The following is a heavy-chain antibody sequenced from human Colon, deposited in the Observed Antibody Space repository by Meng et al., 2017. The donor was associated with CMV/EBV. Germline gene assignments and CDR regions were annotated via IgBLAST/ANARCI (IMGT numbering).Heavy chain of an antibody. D-gene: IGHD6-19*01. Sequence: GESLKISCAASGFTFSSYAMHWVRQAPGKGLEYVSAISSNGGSTYYADSVKGRFTISRDNSKNTLYLQMGSLRAEDMAVYYCARARGIAVAGYFDYWGQGTLVTSPQ. CDR2: ISSNGGST. CDR3: ARARGIAVAGYFDY. V-gene: IGHV3-64*02. J-gene: IGHJ4*02. CDR1: GFTFSSYA.